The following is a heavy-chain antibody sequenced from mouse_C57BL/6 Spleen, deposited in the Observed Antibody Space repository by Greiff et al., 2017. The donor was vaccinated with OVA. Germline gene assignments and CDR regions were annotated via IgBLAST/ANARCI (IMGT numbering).Heavy chain of an antibody. CDR1: GYTFTSYW. J-gene: IGHJ2*01. D-gene: IGHD1-1*01. CDR3: ASYYGSSSYYCDY. CDR2: IHPNSGST. V-gene: IGHV1-64*01. Sequence: QVQLQQPGAELVKPGASVKLSCKASGYTFTSYWMHWVKQRPGQGLEWIGMIHPNSGSTNYNEKFKSKATLTVDKSSSTAYMQLSSLTSEDSAVYYCASYYGSSSYYCDYWGQGTTLTVSS.